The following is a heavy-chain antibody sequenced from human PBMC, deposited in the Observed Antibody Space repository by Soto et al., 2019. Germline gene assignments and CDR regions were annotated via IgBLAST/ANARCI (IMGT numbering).Heavy chain of an antibody. J-gene: IGHJ6*02. D-gene: IGHD3-3*01. Sequence: GESLKISCKGSGYSFTSYWISWVRQMPGKGLEWMGRIDPSDSYTNYSPSFQGHVTISADKSISTAYLQWSSLKASDTAMYYCARQGTIFGNYYYYGMDAWGQGTTVTVSS. CDR1: GYSFTSYW. V-gene: IGHV5-10-1*01. CDR3: ARQGTIFGNYYYYGMDA. CDR2: IDPSDSYT.